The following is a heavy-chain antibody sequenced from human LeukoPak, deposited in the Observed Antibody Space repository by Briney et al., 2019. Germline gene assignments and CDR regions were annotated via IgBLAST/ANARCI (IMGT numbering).Heavy chain of an antibody. CDR3: TKDQTPYN. D-gene: IGHD2-15*01. CDR2: IRSKGYGGTP. V-gene: IGHV3-49*04. J-gene: IGHJ4*02. CDR1: GFTVGDYA. Sequence: GGSLRLSCTASGFTVGDYAMTWVRQAPGKGLEWVGFIRSKGYGGTPEYAASVKDRFTISRDDSKSIAYLQMNSLKTEDTAVYYCTKDQTPYNWGQGTLVTVSS.